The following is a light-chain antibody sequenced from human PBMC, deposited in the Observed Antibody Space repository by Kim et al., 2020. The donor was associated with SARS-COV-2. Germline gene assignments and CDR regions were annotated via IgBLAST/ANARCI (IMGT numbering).Light chain of an antibody. CDR1: QDIANS. V-gene: IGKV1-27*01. CDR2: GAS. J-gene: IGKJ1*01. CDR3: QKYNTAPWT. Sequence: DIQTTQSPSSLSASVGDRVTITCRASQDIANSLAWYQQKPGTVPKVLIYGASTLQSGVPSRFSGSGSGTEFTLTIGSLQTEDVATYYCQKYNTAPWTFGPGTKVDIK.